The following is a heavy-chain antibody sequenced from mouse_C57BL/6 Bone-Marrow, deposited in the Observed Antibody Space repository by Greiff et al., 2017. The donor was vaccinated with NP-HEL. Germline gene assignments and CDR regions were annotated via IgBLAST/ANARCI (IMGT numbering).Heavy chain of an antibody. V-gene: IGHV5-4*01. D-gene: IGHD2-4*01. Sequence: EVKLVDSGGGLVKPGGSLKLSCAASGLTFSSYAMSWVRQTPEKRLEWVATISDGGSYTYYPDNVKGRFTISRDNAKNNLYLQMSHLKSEDTAMYYCARDYDYDGFAYWGQGTLVTVSA. CDR1: GLTFSSYA. CDR2: ISDGGSYT. J-gene: IGHJ3*01. CDR3: ARDYDYDGFAY.